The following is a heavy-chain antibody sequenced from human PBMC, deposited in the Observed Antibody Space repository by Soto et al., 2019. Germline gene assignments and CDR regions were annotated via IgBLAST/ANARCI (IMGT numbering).Heavy chain of an antibody. V-gene: IGHV3-66*04. CDR3: ARHGYSYGGGYFDD. D-gene: IGHD5-18*01. J-gene: IGHJ4*02. CDR2: IYSGGSA. Sequence: EVQLVESGGGLVQPGGSLRLSCAASGFTVSSNYMSWVRQAPGKGLEWVSVIYSGGSAYYADSVKGRFTISRDNSKNTLYLQMNSLRAEDTAVYYCARHGYSYGGGYFDDWGQGTLGTVSS. CDR1: GFTVSSNY.